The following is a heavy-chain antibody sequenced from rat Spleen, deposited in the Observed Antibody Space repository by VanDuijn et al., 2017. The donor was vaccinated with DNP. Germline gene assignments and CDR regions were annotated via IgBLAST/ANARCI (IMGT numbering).Heavy chain of an antibody. D-gene: IGHD1-12*03. Sequence: EVQLVESGGGLVQPGRSLKLSCVASGFTFNYYWMTWVRQVPGKGLEWLASITSNGGNTYYLDSVKGRFTISRDNAKDTLYLQMNSLRSEDTATYYCAREGDYYDGYGDALDAWGQGTSVTVSS. V-gene: IGHV5-31*01. CDR2: ITSNGGNT. J-gene: IGHJ4*01. CDR1: GFTFNYYW. CDR3: AREGDYYDGYGDALDA.